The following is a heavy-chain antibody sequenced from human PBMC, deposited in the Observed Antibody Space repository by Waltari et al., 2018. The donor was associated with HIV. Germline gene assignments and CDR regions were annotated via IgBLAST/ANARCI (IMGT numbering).Heavy chain of an antibody. CDR3: ARDPRTNVDTVATMDLDY. D-gene: IGHD5-12*01. V-gene: IGHV1-18*01. CDR1: GYTFISYG. CDR2: ISAYNGET. Sequence: QVQLVQSGAEVKKPGASVKVSCKASGYTFISYGISWVRQAPGQGLEWMGWISAYNGETKYAKKFQGRVTMTTDTFTSTAYMELRSLRSDDTAVYYCARDPRTNVDTVATMDLDYWGQGTLVTVSS. J-gene: IGHJ4*02.